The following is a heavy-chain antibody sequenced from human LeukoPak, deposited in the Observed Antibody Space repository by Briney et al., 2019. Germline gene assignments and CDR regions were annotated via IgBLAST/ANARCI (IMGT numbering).Heavy chain of an antibody. V-gene: IGHV3-48*01. CDR3: ARDRYCSSTSCYLGDAFDI. Sequence: GGTLRLSCAASGFTFRSYGMNWVRQAPGKGLEWVSYISSSSSTIYYADSVKGRFTISRDNAKNSLYLQMNSLRAEDTAVYYCARDRYCSSTSCYLGDAFDIWGQGAMVTVSS. J-gene: IGHJ3*02. CDR1: GFTFRSYG. CDR2: ISSSSSTI. D-gene: IGHD2-2*01.